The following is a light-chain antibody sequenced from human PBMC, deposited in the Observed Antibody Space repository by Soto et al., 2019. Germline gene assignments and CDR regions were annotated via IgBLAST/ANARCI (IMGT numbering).Light chain of an antibody. CDR1: QSIGNW. Sequence: DIQMTQSPSSVSASGGDRVTITCRASQSIGNWLAWYQQKPGKAPKLLIYAASTLQGGVPSRFSGSGSGTDFTLTISSLQPDDFANYYCQQAKSFPLTFGQGTRLEFK. CDR2: AAS. CDR3: QQAKSFPLT. J-gene: IGKJ5*01. V-gene: IGKV1-12*01.